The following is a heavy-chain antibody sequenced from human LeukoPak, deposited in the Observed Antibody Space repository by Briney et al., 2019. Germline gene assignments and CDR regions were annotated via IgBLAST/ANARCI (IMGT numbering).Heavy chain of an antibody. J-gene: IGHJ4*02. CDR3: ARPSYCGGGCYYYFDY. V-gene: IGHV1-2*02. D-gene: IGHD2-21*02. CDR1: GYTLSDYY. CDR2: IKPNSGVT. Sequence: ASVKVFCKASGYTLSDYYIHWLRQAPGQGLEWMGWIKPNSGVTNYARNFHGRITMTRDTSISTAFMELSSLRSDDTAVYYCARPSYCGGGCYYYFDYWGQGTLVTVSS.